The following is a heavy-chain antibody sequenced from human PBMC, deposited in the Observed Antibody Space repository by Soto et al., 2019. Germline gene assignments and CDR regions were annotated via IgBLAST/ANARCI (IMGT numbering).Heavy chain of an antibody. CDR3: ARTSVGATLYYYGMDV. Sequence: SVKVSCKASGCTFSSYAISWVRQAPGQGLEWMGGIIPIFGTANYAQKFQGRVTITADESTSTAYMELSSLRSEDTAVYYCARTSVGATLYYYGMDVWGQGTTVTVSS. V-gene: IGHV1-69*13. D-gene: IGHD1-26*01. CDR1: GCTFSSYA. CDR2: IIPIFGTA. J-gene: IGHJ6*02.